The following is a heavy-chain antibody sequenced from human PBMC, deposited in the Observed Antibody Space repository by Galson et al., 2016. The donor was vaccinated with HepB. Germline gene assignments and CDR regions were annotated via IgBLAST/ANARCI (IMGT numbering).Heavy chain of an antibody. CDR1: GFTVSNNF. J-gene: IGHJ4*02. CDR2: MYSGGSA. Sequence: SLRLSCAASGFTVSNNFMTWVRQAPEKGLEWVALMYSGGSAFYADSVKGQFIISRDNSKNTLYLQMNSLRAEDTAVYYCARWGFIGVDYIYYWGQGTLVTVSS. D-gene: IGHD3-16*02. V-gene: IGHV3-53*01. CDR3: ARWGFIGVDYIYY.